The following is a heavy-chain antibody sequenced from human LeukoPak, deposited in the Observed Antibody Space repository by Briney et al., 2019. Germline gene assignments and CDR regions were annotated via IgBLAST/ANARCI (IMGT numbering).Heavy chain of an antibody. D-gene: IGHD3-10*01. J-gene: IGHJ4*02. CDR1: GFTFSSYA. CDR3: ASGRHYYGSGSYYFDY. Sequence: PGGSLRFSCAASGFTFSSYAMHWVRQAPGKGLEWVAVISYDGSNKYYADSVKGRFTISRDNSKNTLYLQMNSLRAEDTAVYYCASGRHYYGSGSYYFDYWGQGTLVTVSS. V-gene: IGHV3-30*04. CDR2: ISYDGSNK.